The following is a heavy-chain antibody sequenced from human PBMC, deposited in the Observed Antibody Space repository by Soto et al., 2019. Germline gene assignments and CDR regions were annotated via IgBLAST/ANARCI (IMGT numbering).Heavy chain of an antibody. CDR2: ITYDGSFQ. CDR1: GFNFDNYG. Sequence: PGGYLRLSCQASGFNFDNYGMHWVRQAPGKGLEWVAVITYDGSFQYYADSVKGRFTISRDNSKNTLSLHLNTLKPEDTAVYHCAKDRVGGTFYTPLAFWGQGTLVTVSS. CDR3: AKDRVGGTFYTPLAF. D-gene: IGHD1-7*01. J-gene: IGHJ4*02. V-gene: IGHV3-30*18.